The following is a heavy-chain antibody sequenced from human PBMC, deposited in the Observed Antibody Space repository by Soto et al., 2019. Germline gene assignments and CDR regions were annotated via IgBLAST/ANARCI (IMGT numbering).Heavy chain of an antibody. Sequence: GGSLRLSCAASGFTFSSYGMYWVRQAPGKGLEWVAVISYDGSNKYYADSVKGRFTISRDNSKNTLYLQMNSLRAEDTAVYYCAKGKLLWFGEARGDWFDPWGQGTLVTVSS. D-gene: IGHD3-10*01. CDR2: ISYDGSNK. CDR1: GFTFSSYG. V-gene: IGHV3-30*18. J-gene: IGHJ5*02. CDR3: AKGKLLWFGEARGDWFDP.